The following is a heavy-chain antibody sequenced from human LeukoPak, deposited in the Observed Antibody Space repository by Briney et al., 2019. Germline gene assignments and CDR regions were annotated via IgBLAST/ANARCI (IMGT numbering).Heavy chain of an antibody. J-gene: IGHJ3*02. CDR2: INTDNGNT. CDR3: AKDAFDI. Sequence: ASVKVSCKASGYTFNNYAMHWVRQAPGQRLEWMGWINTDNGNTKYSQKFQGRITIARDTSASTAYMELSSLRSEDTAVYYCAKDAFDIWGQGTMVTVSS. CDR1: GYTFNNYA. V-gene: IGHV1-3*04.